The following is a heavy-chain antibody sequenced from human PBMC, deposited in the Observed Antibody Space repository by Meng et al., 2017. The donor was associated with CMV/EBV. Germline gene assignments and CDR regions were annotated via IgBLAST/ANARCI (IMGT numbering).Heavy chain of an antibody. D-gene: IGHD1-7*01. Sequence: WVRQAPGKGLEWIGSIYYSGSTYYNPSLKSRVTISVDTSKNQFSLKLSSVTAADTAVYYCARYPPKELELQGFDPWGQGTLVTVSS. CDR2: IYYSGST. V-gene: IGHV4-39*07. J-gene: IGHJ5*02. CDR3: ARYPPKELELQGFDP.